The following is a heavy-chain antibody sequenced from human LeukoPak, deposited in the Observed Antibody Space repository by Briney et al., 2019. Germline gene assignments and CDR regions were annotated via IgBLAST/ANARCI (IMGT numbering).Heavy chain of an antibody. D-gene: IGHD4-17*01. Sequence: GGSLRPSCAASGFTFSSYSMNWVRQAPGKGLEWVSSIGSSSSYIYYADSVKGRFTISRDNAKNSLYLQMNSLRAGDTAVYYCAKGGIHTVTTTGWGQGTLVTVSS. V-gene: IGHV3-21*01. J-gene: IGHJ4*02. CDR1: GFTFSSYS. CDR2: IGSSSSYI. CDR3: AKGGIHTVTTTG.